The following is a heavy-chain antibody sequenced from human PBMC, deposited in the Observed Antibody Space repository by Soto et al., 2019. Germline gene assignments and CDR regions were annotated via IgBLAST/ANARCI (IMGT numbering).Heavy chain of an antibody. V-gene: IGHV3-30*18. CDR3: AKGGLKVTTSYYDS. CDR1: GFSFSTYA. Sequence: HPGGSLRLSCAASGFSFSTYAMYWVRQAPGKGLEWVSVISYDGRNKYYGEAMKGRFTMSRDNSKNTLYLQMNSLRAEDTAVYYCAKGGLKVTTSYYDSWGQGTVVTVSS. CDR2: ISYDGRNK. J-gene: IGHJ4*02. D-gene: IGHD4-17*01.